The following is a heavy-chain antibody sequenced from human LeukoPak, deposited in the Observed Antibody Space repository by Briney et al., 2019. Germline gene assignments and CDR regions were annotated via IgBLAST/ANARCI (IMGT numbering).Heavy chain of an antibody. CDR1: ACCFTSYW. V-gene: IGHV5-51*01. CDR2: IYPGDSDT. D-gene: IGHD1-26*01. J-gene: IGHJ4*02. CDR3: ASRSGSYFSGGFDY. Sequence: GESLKISCKASACCFTSYWIGWVRQMPGKGLEWMGIIYPGDSDTRYSPSFQGQVTISADKSISTAYLQWSSLKASDTAMYYCASRSGSYFSGGFDYWGQGTLVTVSS.